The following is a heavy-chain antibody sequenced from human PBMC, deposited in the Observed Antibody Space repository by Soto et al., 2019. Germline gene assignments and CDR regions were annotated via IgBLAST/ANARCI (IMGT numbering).Heavy chain of an antibody. Sequence: SVKVSCKASGGTFSSYAISWVRQAPGQGLEWMGGIIPIFGTANYAQKFQGRVTITADESTGTAYMEPSSLRSEDTAVYYCAMDRMATTPYYYGMDVWGQGTTVTVSS. CDR3: AMDRMATTPYYYGMDV. J-gene: IGHJ6*02. D-gene: IGHD5-12*01. V-gene: IGHV1-69*13. CDR2: IIPIFGTA. CDR1: GGTFSSYA.